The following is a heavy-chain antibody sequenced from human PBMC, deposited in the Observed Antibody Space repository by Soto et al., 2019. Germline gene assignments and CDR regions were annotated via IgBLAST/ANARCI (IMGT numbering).Heavy chain of an antibody. Sequence: QVQLVQSGAEVKKPGSSVKVSCKASGGTFSSYAISWVRQAPGQGLEWMGGIIPIFGTANYAQKFQGRVTITADESTSTAYMELSSIRSEDTVVYYCARDRVPYYDSSGYYNWFDPWGQGTLVTVSS. J-gene: IGHJ5*02. CDR2: IIPIFGTA. D-gene: IGHD3-22*01. CDR3: ARDRVPYYDSSGYYNWFDP. CDR1: GGTFSSYA. V-gene: IGHV1-69*01.